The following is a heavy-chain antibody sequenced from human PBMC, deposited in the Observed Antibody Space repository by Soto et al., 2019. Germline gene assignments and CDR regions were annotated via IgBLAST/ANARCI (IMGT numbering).Heavy chain of an antibody. Sequence: PGGSLRLSCTASGFSFSSYTMNWVRQAPGKGLQWVASITNRGTHTYSADSVKGRFTISRDNDKNSLYLQMNNLRAEDTAVYYCASVDSSGYYYYFDYWGQGTLVTVSS. V-gene: IGHV3-21*06. CDR3: ASVDSSGYYYYFDY. D-gene: IGHD3-22*01. CDR1: GFSFSSYT. CDR2: ITNRGTHT. J-gene: IGHJ4*02.